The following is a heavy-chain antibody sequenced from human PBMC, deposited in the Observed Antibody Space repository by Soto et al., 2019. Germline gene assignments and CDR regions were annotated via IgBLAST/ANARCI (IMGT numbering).Heavy chain of an antibody. V-gene: IGHV3-9*01. CDR2: ISWNSGSI. CDR3: EKDNTGMVIGRPFDM. J-gene: IGHJ3*02. Sequence: RLSCAASGFTFDDYAMHWVRQAPGKGLEWVSGISWNSGSIGYADSVKGRFTISRDNAKNSLYLQMNSLRAEDTALYYCEKDNTGMVIGRPFDMWGFGTMV. CDR1: GFTFDDYA. D-gene: IGHD5-18*01.